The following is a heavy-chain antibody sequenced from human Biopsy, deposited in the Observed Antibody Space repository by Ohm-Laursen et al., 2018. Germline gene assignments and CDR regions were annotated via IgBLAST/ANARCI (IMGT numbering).Heavy chain of an antibody. D-gene: IGHD4-17*01. CDR1: GFTFDDYG. CDR3: ARRGSGDYYFDY. CDR2: ITWSGGTT. Sequence: SLRLSCAASGFTFDDYGMSWVRQVPGKGLEWVSGITWSGGTTSYVDSVKGRFTISRDNAKKSLYLQMNSLIAEDTALYHCARRGSGDYYFDYWGQGTRVTVSS. V-gene: IGHV3-20*01. J-gene: IGHJ4*02.